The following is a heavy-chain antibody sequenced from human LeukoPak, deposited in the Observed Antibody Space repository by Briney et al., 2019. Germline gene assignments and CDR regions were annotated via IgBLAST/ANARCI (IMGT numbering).Heavy chain of an antibody. V-gene: IGHV3-21*01. D-gene: IGHD5-24*01. CDR2: ISSSSSYI. CDR3: ARVGRWLQLLADWKNYYYYMDV. J-gene: IGHJ6*03. Sequence: PGGSLRLSCAASGFTFSSYSMNWVRQAPGKGLEWVSSISSSSSYIYYADSVKGRFTISRDNAKNSLYLQMNSLRAEDTAVYYCARVGRWLQLLADWKNYYYYMDVWGKGTTVTVSS. CDR1: GFTFSSYS.